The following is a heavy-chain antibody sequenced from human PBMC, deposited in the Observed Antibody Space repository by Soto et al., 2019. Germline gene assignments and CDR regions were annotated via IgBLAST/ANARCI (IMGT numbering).Heavy chain of an antibody. J-gene: IGHJ3*01. CDR1: GFTFDDYA. V-gene: IGHV3-9*01. D-gene: IGHD2-15*01. CDR2: ISWNSGSI. CDR3: AKDIKSLGYCSGGSCYGGAFDF. Sequence: GGSLRLSCAASGFTFDDYAMHWVRQAPGKGLEWVSGISWNSGSIGYADSVKGRFTISRDNAKNSLYLQMNSLRAEDTALYYCAKDIKSLGYCSGGSCYGGAFDFWGQGTMVTVSS.